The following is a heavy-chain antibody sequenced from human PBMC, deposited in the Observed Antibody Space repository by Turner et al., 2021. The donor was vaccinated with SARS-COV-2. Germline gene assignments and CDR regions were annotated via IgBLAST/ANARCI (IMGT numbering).Heavy chain of an antibody. V-gene: IGHV3-53*02. CDR2: IYSGGTT. D-gene: IGHD3-22*01. CDR3: AMLSGYYDSSGYLLGDY. J-gene: IGHJ4*02. CDR1: AFIVSHNY. Sequence: EVQLVETGGGLIQPRGSLSLSRAVSAFIVSHNYVSWVRQAPGKGLEWVSVIYSGGTTYYAEAVKGRFTISRDSSKNTLSLQMNSLRVEDTAVYYCAMLSGYYDSSGYLLGDYWGQGTLVTVSS.